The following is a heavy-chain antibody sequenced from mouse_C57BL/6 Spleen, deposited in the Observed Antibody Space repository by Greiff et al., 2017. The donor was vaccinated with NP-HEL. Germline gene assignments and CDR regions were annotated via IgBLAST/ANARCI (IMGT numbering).Heavy chain of an antibody. CDR3: TTPPTGVANFDV. D-gene: IGHD1-1*01. J-gene: IGHJ1*03. V-gene: IGHV14-1*01. CDR2: IDPEDGDT. Sequence: VQLQQSGAELVRPGASVKLSCTASGFDITDYYMHWVKQRPEQGLEWIGRIDPEDGDTEYAPKFQGKATMTADTSSNTAYLQLSSLTSEDTAVYYCTTPPTGVANFDVWGTGTTVTVSS. CDR1: GFDITDYY.